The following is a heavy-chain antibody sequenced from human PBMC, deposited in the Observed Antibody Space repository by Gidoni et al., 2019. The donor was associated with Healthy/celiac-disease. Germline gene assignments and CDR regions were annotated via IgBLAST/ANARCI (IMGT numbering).Heavy chain of an antibody. V-gene: IGHV1-69*01. CDR3: ARGTGGYYGSGAPYGMDV. D-gene: IGHD3-10*01. CDR2: IIPIFGTA. Sequence: QVQLGQSGAEVKKPGSSVKVSCKASGGTISSYAISWVRPAPGQGLEWMGGIIPIFGTANYAQKFQGRVTITADESTSTAYMELSSLRSEDTAVYYCARGTGGYYGSGAPYGMDVWGQGTTVTVSS. J-gene: IGHJ6*02. CDR1: GGTISSYA.